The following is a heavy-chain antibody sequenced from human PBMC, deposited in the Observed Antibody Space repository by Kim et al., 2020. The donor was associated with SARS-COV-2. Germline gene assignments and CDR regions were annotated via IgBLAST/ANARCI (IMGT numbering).Heavy chain of an antibody. CDR2: VIPIFGTA. V-gene: IGHV1-69*13. D-gene: IGHD2-2*01. CDR1: GGTFSSYA. Sequence: SVKVSCKASGGTFSSYAISWVRQAPGQGLEWMGGVIPIFGTANYAQKFQGRVTITADESTSTAYMELSSLRSEDTAVYYCARDTWGIVVVPAAIPSDYYYGMDVWGQGTTVTVSS. CDR3: ARDTWGIVVVPAAIPSDYYYGMDV. J-gene: IGHJ6*02.